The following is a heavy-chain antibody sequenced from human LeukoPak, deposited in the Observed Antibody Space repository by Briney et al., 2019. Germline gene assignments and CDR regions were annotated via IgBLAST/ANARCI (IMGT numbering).Heavy chain of an antibody. CDR3: AKDARRTNGWYYFDY. Sequence: GGSLRLSCAASGFAFSSQAVGWVRQAPGKGLEWVSVISDSGSLTYYADSVKGRFTISRDNSKKTLFLQLNSLRAEDTAVYYCAKDARRTNGWYYFDYWGQGALVTVSS. CDR1: GFAFSSQA. J-gene: IGHJ4*02. D-gene: IGHD6-19*01. CDR2: ISDSGSLT. V-gene: IGHV3-23*01.